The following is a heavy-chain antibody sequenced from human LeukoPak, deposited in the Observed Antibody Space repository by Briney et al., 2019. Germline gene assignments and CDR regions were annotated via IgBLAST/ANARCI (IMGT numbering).Heavy chain of an antibody. J-gene: IGHJ5*02. CDR2: IYWNDDK. CDR3: ARSYSGYDYFNNWFDP. V-gene: IGHV2-5*01. Sequence: SGPTLVNPTQTLTLTCTFSGFSLSTSGVGVGWIRQPPGKALEWLALIYWNDDKRYSPSLKSRLTISKDTSKNQVVLTMTNMDPVDTATYYCARSYSGYDYFNNWFDPWGQGTLVTVSS. CDR1: GFSLSTSGVG. D-gene: IGHD5-12*01.